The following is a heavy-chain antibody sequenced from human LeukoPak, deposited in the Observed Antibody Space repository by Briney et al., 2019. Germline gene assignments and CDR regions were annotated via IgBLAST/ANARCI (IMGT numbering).Heavy chain of an antibody. V-gene: IGHV3-30*01. J-gene: IGHJ4*02. CDR1: GFTSSSYA. D-gene: IGHD5-18*01. Sequence: GRSLRLSCAASGFTSSSYAMHWVRQAPGKGLEWAAVISYDGSNKFYADSVKGRFTISRDNSKNTLFLQMNSLRAEDTAVYYCARDRSQRAYSYGPDGEWGRGTLVTVSS. CDR2: ISYDGSNK. CDR3: ARDRSQRAYSYGPDGE.